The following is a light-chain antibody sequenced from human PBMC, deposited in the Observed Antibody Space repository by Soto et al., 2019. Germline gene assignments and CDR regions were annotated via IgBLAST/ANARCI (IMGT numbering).Light chain of an antibody. CDR1: QGISSA. Sequence: AIQLTQSTSSLSASVGDRVTITCRASQGISSALAWYQQKPGKAPNLLIYDASSLQSGVPSRFSGSGSGTDFTLTISSLQPEDFATYYCQQFNSYPLTFGGGTMVEV. V-gene: IGKV1-13*02. CDR2: DAS. CDR3: QQFNSYPLT. J-gene: IGKJ4*01.